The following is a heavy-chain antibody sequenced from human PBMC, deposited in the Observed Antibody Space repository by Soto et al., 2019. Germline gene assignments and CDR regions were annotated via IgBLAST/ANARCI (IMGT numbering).Heavy chain of an antibody. CDR2: IYYSGST. D-gene: IGHD4-17*01. J-gene: IGHJ4*02. CDR3: AREPVGYYGEGDFDY. CDR1: GGSISSSSYY. V-gene: IGHV4-39*02. Sequence: QLQLQESGPGLVKPSETLSLTCTVSGGSISSSSYYWGWIRQPPGQGLEWIGSIYYSGSTYYNPSLKSRVTITVDTYKNQFSLKLSSVTAADTAVYYCAREPVGYYGEGDFDYWGQGTLVTVSS.